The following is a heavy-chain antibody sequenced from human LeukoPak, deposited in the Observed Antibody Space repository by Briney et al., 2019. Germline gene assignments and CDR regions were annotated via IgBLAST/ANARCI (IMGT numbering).Heavy chain of an antibody. J-gene: IGHJ5*02. D-gene: IGHD5-12*01. CDR1: GFTFSSYW. Sequence: PGGSLRLSCAASGFTFSSYWMSWVRQAPGKGLEWVSAISGSGGSTYYADSVKGRFTISRDNSKNTLYLQMNSLRAEGTAVYYCAKAPFQDIVANWFDPWGQGTLVTVSS. CDR3: AKAPFQDIVANWFDP. V-gene: IGHV3-23*01. CDR2: ISGSGGST.